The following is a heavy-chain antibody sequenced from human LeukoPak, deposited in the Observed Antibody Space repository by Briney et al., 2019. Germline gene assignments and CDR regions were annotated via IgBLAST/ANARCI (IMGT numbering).Heavy chain of an antibody. CDR2: IYYSGST. D-gene: IGHD3-3*01. V-gene: IGHV4-30-4*08. CDR3: ARGEWYFDY. CDR1: GGSISSGDYY. J-gene: IGHJ4*02. Sequence: SQTLSLTCTVSGGSISSGDYYWSWIRQPPGKGLEWIGYIYYSGSTYYNPSPKSRVTISVDASKNQFSLKLSSVTAADTAVYSCARGEWYFDYWGQGTLVTVSS.